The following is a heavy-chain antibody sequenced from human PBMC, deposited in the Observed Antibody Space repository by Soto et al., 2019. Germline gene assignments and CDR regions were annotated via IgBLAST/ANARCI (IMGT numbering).Heavy chain of an antibody. J-gene: IGHJ4*02. CDR1: GFTFSNYA. CDR2: ISGSGGST. V-gene: IGHV3-23*01. D-gene: IGHD2-15*01. Sequence: GGSLRLSCAASGFTFSNYAMSWVRQAPGKGLEWVSAISGSGGSTYYADSVKGRFTISRDNSKNTLYLQMNSLRAEDTAVYYCAKDDSVVVVVAATFDYWGQGTLVTVSS. CDR3: AKDDSVVVVVAATFDY.